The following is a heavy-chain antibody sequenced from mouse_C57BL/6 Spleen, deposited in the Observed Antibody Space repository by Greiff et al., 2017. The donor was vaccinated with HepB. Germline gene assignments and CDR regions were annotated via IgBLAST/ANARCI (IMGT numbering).Heavy chain of an antibody. D-gene: IGHD1-1*01. Sequence: VQLQESGAELVKPGASVKISCKASGYAFSSYWMNWVKQRPGKGLEWIGQIYPGDGDTNYNGKFKGKATLTADKSSSTAYMQLSSLTSEDSAVYFCARSGSSSAWFAYWGQGTLVTVSA. CDR2: IYPGDGDT. J-gene: IGHJ3*01. CDR3: ARSGSSSAWFAY. CDR1: GYAFSSYW. V-gene: IGHV1-80*01.